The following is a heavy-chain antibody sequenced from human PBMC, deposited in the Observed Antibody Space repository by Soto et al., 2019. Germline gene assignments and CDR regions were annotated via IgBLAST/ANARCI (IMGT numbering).Heavy chain of an antibody. CDR1: GFTFDDYA. D-gene: IGHD4-17*01. V-gene: IGHV3-9*01. Sequence: HPGGSLRLSCVASGFTFDDYAMHWVRQAPGKGLEWVSGISWNSNSIGYADSVKGRFTISRDNAKNSLYLQMNSLRPEDTALYYCAKDASPWVTTVDYWGQGTPVTVSS. CDR2: ISWNSNSI. J-gene: IGHJ4*02. CDR3: AKDASPWVTTVDY.